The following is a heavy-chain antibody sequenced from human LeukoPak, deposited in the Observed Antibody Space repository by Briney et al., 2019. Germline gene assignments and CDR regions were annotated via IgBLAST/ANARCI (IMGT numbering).Heavy chain of an antibody. Sequence: GSLRLSCAASGFTFSTYGIHWVRQAPGKGLEWVALISYDGSNKYYADSVKGRFTISRDNSKNTLYLQMNSLRTEDTAVYYCAKGSRSWYGQPFDPWGQGTLVTVSS. CDR2: ISYDGSNK. V-gene: IGHV3-30*18. CDR3: AKGSRSWYGQPFDP. D-gene: IGHD6-13*01. J-gene: IGHJ5*02. CDR1: GFTFSTYG.